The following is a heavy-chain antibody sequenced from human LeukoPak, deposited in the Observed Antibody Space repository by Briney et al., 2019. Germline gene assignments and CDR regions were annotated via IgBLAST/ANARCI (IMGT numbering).Heavy chain of an antibody. Sequence: GSSLRLSCAASGFPFSGSGMHWVRQAPGEGLEWVAFIRYDGSNKYYADSVKGRFTISRDNSKNTLYLQMNSLRPEDTAVYYCAKGSNWNHDPRVYIDYWGQGTLVTVSS. CDR2: IRYDGSNK. V-gene: IGHV3-30*02. CDR3: AKGSNWNHDPRVYIDY. D-gene: IGHD1-14*01. J-gene: IGHJ4*02. CDR1: GFPFSGSG.